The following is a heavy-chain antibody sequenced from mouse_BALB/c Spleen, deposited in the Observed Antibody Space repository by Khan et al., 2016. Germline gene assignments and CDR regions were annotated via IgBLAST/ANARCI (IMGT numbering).Heavy chain of an antibody. Sequence: EVQLQESGPGLVKPSQSLSLTCSVTGYSITSGYYWNWIRQFPGNKLEWMGYISYDGSNNYNPSLNNRISITRDTSKNQFFLKWNSVTTEDTATYYCARDPLYYYGSSYWYFDVWGAGTTVTVSS. CDR3: ARDPLYYYGSSYWYFDV. J-gene: IGHJ1*01. D-gene: IGHD1-1*01. V-gene: IGHV3-6*02. CDR2: ISYDGSN. CDR1: GYSITSGYY.